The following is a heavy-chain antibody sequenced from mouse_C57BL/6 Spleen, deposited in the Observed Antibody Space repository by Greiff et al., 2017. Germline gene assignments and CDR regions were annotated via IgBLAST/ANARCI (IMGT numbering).Heavy chain of an antibody. CDR1: GYTFTSYW. CDR3: ARGDYGRNWYFDV. Sequence: VQLQQPGAELVRPGSSVKLSCKASGYTFTSYWMHWVKQRPIQGLEWIGNIDPSDSETHYNQKFKDKATLTVDKSSSTAYMQLSRLTSEDSAVYYCARGDYGRNWYFDVWGKGTTVTVSS. V-gene: IGHV1-52*01. J-gene: IGHJ1*03. CDR2: IDPSDSET. D-gene: IGHD1-1*01.